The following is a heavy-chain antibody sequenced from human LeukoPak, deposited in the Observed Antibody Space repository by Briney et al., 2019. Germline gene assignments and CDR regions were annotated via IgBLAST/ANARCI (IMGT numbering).Heavy chain of an antibody. Sequence: GGSLRLSCVVSGFSFSIYAMNWVGQAPRKGLEWVASISNSGDREYHADSVKGRFTISRDNFQNTLYLQMNSLRADDTAVYYCAKPVVAATHFDYWGQGTLVTVSS. D-gene: IGHD2-15*01. CDR1: GFSFSIYA. J-gene: IGHJ4*02. CDR2: ISNSGDRE. CDR3: AKPVVAATHFDY. V-gene: IGHV3-23*01.